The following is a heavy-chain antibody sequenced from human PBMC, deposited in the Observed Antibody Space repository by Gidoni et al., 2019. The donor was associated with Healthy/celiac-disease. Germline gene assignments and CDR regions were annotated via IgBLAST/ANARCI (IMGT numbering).Heavy chain of an antibody. CDR1: GFTFSDYY. V-gene: IGHV3-11*01. Sequence: QVQLVESGGGLVKPGGSLRLSCAASGFTFSDYYISWIRQAPGKGLEWVSYISSSGSTIYYADSVKGRFTISRDNAKNSLYLQMNSLRAEDTAVYYCARDAYPVDTAMVITWFDPWGQGTLVTVSS. CDR3: ARDAYPVDTAMVITWFDP. CDR2: ISSSGSTI. J-gene: IGHJ5*02. D-gene: IGHD5-18*01.